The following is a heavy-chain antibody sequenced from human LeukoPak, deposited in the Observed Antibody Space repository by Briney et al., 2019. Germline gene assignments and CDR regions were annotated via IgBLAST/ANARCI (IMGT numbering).Heavy chain of an antibody. J-gene: IGHJ6*02. D-gene: IGHD3-9*01. CDR2: ISSNGGSS. CDR1: GFTFSAYA. CDR3: ARVANITTFGMDV. Sequence: PGGSLRLSCSASGFTFSAYAMYWVRQAPGKGLEYVSGISSNGGSSFYADSVKGRFTISRDNSKNTLYLQMNSLRAEDTAVYYCARVANITTFGMDVWGQGTTVTVSS. V-gene: IGHV3-64*04.